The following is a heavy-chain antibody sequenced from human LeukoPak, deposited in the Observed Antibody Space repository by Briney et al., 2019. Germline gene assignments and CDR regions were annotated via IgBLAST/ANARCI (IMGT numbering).Heavy chain of an antibody. J-gene: IGHJ5*01. Sequence: SETLSLTCSVSGDSIGSYYWTWIRQSPGKGLEWVGYIFYSGSTNYSPSLKSRVTISVDTSNNQFSLQLRSVTAADTAIYYCARGRARDGSYPWLDSWGQGTLVTVSS. V-gene: IGHV4-59*01. CDR3: ARGRARDGSYPWLDS. CDR1: GDSIGSYY. CDR2: IFYSGST. D-gene: IGHD3-16*02.